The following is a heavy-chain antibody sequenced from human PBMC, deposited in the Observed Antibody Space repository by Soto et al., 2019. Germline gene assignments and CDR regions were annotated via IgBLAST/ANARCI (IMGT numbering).Heavy chain of an antibody. CDR3: ARDYYDSSGYYPNSYYYGLDV. V-gene: IGHV3-23*01. D-gene: IGHD3-22*01. CDR1: GFIFSSYT. CDR2: ISGRGDST. Sequence: EVQLLESGGGLIQPGGSLRLSCAPSGFIFSSYTMGWVRQAPGKGLEWVSSISGRGDSTYYADSVKGRFTISRDNSENTLYLQMNSLRAEDTAVYYCARDYYDSSGYYPNSYYYGLDVWAQGTTVTVSS. J-gene: IGHJ6*02.